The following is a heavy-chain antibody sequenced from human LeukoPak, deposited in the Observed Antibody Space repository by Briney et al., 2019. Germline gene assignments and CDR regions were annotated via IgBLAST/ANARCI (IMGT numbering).Heavy chain of an antibody. CDR3: ARGPRSYYGSGSYNHYFDY. V-gene: IGHV4-61*09. J-gene: IGHJ4*02. Sequence: SETLSLTCTVSGGSISSGGYYWSWIRQPAGKGLEWIGHIYTSGSTNYNPSLKSRVTISVDTSKNQFSLKLSFVTAADTAVYYCARGPRSYYGSGSYNHYFDYWGQGTLVTVSS. CDR2: IYTSGST. D-gene: IGHD3-10*01. CDR1: GGSISSGGYY.